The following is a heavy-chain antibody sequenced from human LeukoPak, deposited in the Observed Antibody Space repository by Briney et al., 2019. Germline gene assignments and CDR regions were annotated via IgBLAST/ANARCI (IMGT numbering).Heavy chain of an antibody. CDR1: GFTFSSYA. CDR3: AKATWGWYPKGTFDP. V-gene: IGHV3-23*01. Sequence: GGSLRLSCAASGFTFSSYAMSWVRQAPGKGLEWVSAISGSGGSTYYADSVKGRFTISRDNSKNTLYLQMNSLRAEDTAVYYSAKATWGWYPKGTFDPWGQGTLVTVSS. CDR2: ISGSGGST. J-gene: IGHJ5*02. D-gene: IGHD6-19*01.